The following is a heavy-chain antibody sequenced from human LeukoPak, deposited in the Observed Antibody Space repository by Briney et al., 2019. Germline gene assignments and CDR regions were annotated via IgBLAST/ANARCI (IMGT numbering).Heavy chain of an antibody. CDR2: IYPGDSET. CDR3: ARLYQNGMDV. CDR1: GYSFINYW. Sequence: GESLKISCQGSGYSFINYWIGWVRQMPGKGLEWMGIIYPGDSETRYSPSFQDQVTISVDKSISTVYLQWSSLKASDTAMYYCARLYQNGMDVWGQGTTVTVSS. V-gene: IGHV5-51*01. J-gene: IGHJ6*02. D-gene: IGHD2/OR15-2a*01.